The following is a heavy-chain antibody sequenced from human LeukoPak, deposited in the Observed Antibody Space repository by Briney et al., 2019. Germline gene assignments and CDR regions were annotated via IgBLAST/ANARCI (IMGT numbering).Heavy chain of an antibody. CDR2: ISVSGGST. J-gene: IGHJ4*02. Sequence: GGSLRLSCAASGFTFSTYAMSWVRQAPGKGLVWVSYISVSGGSTYYADSVKGRFTISRDNSKNTLYLQMNSLRAEDTAVYYCARGKTRGFDYWGQGTLVTVSS. CDR3: ARGKTRGFDY. CDR1: GFTFSTYA. V-gene: IGHV3-23*01. D-gene: IGHD3-10*01.